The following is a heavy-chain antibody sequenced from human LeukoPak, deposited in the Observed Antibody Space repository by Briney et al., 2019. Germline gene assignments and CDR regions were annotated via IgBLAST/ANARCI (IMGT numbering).Heavy chain of an antibody. CDR1: GGSISSYY. CDR3: ASWGGNYDAFDI. V-gene: IGHV4-4*07. CDR2: IYTSGST. D-gene: IGHD4-23*01. J-gene: IGHJ3*02. Sequence: NTSETLSLTCTVSGGSISSYYWSWIRQPAGKGLEWIGRIYTSGSTNYNPSLKSRVTMSVDTSKNQFSLKLSSVTAADTAVYYCASWGGNYDAFDIWGQGTMVTVSS.